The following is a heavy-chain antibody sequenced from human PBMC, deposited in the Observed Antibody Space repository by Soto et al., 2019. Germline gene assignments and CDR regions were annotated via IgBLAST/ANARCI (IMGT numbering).Heavy chain of an antibody. Sequence: PGESLKISCKGSGYSFTSYWIGWVRQMPGKGLEWMGIIYPGDSDTRYSPSFQGQVTISADKSISTAYLQWSSLKASDTAMYYCARIDEYSRSYSYYGMDVWGQGTTVTVSS. V-gene: IGHV5-51*01. CDR1: GYSFTSYW. J-gene: IGHJ6*02. CDR3: ARIDEYSRSYSYYGMDV. CDR2: IYPGDSDT. D-gene: IGHD6-6*01.